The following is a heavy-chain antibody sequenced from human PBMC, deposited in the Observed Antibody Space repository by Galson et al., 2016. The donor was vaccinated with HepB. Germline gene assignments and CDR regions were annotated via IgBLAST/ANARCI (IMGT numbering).Heavy chain of an antibody. CDR2: IYYRGTT. Sequence: LSLTCTVSGDSMTTYYWTWIRQPPSKGLEWIASIYYRGTTNYNPSLKSRVTISLDTSKRQFSLKLNSVTAADTAVYYCARYYDRIDYWGQGTLVTVSS. CDR3: ARYYDRIDY. CDR1: GDSMTTYY. D-gene: IGHD3-22*01. J-gene: IGHJ4*02. V-gene: IGHV4-59*01.